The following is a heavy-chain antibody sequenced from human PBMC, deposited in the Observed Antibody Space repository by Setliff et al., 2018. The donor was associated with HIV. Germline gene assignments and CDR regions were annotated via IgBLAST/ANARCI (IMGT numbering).Heavy chain of an antibody. J-gene: IGHJ3*02. Sequence: TLSLTCTVSGGSISSGSYYWSWIRQPAGKGLEWIGRLYTSGSTNYSPSLKSRVTISVDTSKNQFSLKLSSVTAADTAVYYCARYYYGSGSRRGTFDIWGQGTMVTVS. CDR2: LYTSGST. CDR1: GGSISSGSYY. D-gene: IGHD3-10*01. V-gene: IGHV4-61*02. CDR3: ARYYYGSGSRRGTFDI.